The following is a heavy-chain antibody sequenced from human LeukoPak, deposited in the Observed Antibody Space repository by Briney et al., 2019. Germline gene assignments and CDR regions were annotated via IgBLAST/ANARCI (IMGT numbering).Heavy chain of an antibody. CDR2: IKQDGSEK. V-gene: IGHV3-7*01. D-gene: IGHD3-22*01. CDR1: GFTFSSYW. CDR3: RSYYYDSSGYYYADY. J-gene: IGHJ4*02. Sequence: GGSLRLSCAASGFTFSSYWVSWVRQAPGKGLEWVANIKQDGSEKYYADSVKGRFTISRDNSKNTLYLQMNSLRAEDTAVYYCRSYYYDSSGYYYADYWGQGTLVTVSS.